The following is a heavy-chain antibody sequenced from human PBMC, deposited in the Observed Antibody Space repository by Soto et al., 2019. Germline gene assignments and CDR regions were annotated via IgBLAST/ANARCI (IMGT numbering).Heavy chain of an antibody. CDR1: GFTFSSYW. CDR2: VNPDGSAT. Sequence: PGGSLRLSCAGSGFTFSSYWMHWVRQAPGKGLVWVSRVNPDGSATKYADPVKGRFTVSRDNAKNTMSLQMYSLRGDDTAVYYCARVLKSSGWDNDVFDIWGQGAMVTVSS. D-gene: IGHD6-19*01. CDR3: ARVLKSSGWDNDVFDI. V-gene: IGHV3-74*01. J-gene: IGHJ3*02.